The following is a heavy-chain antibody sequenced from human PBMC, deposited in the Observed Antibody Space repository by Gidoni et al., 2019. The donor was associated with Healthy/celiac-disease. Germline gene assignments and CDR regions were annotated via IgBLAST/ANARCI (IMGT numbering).Heavy chain of an antibody. CDR2: ISGSGGST. CDR1: GFTFSSYA. CDR3: AKGGVRYFDRFGPYYYYYYMDV. D-gene: IGHD3-9*01. J-gene: IGHJ6*03. Sequence: EVQLLESGGGLVQPGGSLRLSCAASGFTFSSYAMSWVRQAPGKGLEWVSAISGSGGSTYYADSVKGRFTISRDNSKNTLYLQMNSLRAEDTAVYYCAKGGVRYFDRFGPYYYYYYMDVWGKGTTVTVSS. V-gene: IGHV3-23*01.